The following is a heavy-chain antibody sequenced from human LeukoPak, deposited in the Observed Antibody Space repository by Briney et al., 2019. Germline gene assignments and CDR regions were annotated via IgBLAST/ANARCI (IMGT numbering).Heavy chain of an antibody. V-gene: IGHV1-2*02. D-gene: IGHD6-13*01. Sequence: GASVKVSCKASGCTFTGYYMHWVRQAPGQGLEWMGWINPNSGGTNYAQKFQGRVTMTRDTSISTAYMELSRLRSDDTAVYYCARDYERGVRIAAAGYLGFDYWGQGTLVTVSS. CDR1: GCTFTGYY. CDR2: INPNSGGT. CDR3: ARDYERGVRIAAAGYLGFDY. J-gene: IGHJ4*02.